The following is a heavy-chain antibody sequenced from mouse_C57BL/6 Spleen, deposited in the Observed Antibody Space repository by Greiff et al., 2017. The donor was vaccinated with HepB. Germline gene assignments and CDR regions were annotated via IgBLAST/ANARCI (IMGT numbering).Heavy chain of an antibody. V-gene: IGHV3-6*01. CDR2: ISYDGSN. CDR1: GYSITSGYY. J-gene: IGHJ2*01. Sequence: VQLQQSGPGLVKPSQSLSLTCSVTGYSITSGYYWNWIRQFPGNKLEWMGYISYDGSNNYNPSLKNRISITRDTSKNQFFLKLNSVTTEDTATYYCARRGYYGPYYFDYWGQGTTLTVSS. CDR3: ARRGYYGPYYFDY. D-gene: IGHD2-1*01.